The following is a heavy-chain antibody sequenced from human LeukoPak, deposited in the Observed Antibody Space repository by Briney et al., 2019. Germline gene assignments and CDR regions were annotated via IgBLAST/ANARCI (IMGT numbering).Heavy chain of an antibody. CDR2: IIPIFGTA. V-gene: IGHV1-69*01. Sequence: SVKVSCKASGGTFSSYAISWVRQAPGQGLEWMGGIIPIFGTANYAQKFQGRVTITADESTSTAYMELSGLRSEDTAVYYCARGYCSSTSCSVFDYWGQGTLVTVSS. CDR1: GGTFSSYA. D-gene: IGHD2-2*01. J-gene: IGHJ4*02. CDR3: ARGYCSSTSCSVFDY.